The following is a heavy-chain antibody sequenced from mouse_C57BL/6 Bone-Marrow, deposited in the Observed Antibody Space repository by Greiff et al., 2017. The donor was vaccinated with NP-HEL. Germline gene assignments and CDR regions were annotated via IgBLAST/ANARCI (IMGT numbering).Heavy chain of an antibody. Sequence: QVQLQQPGAELVKPGASVKLSCKASGYTFTSYWMQWVKQRPGQGLEWIGEIDPSDSYTNYNQKFKGKATLTVDTSSSTAYMQLSSLTSEDSAVYYCARGFFDYGSSERAWFAYWGQGTLVTVSA. J-gene: IGHJ3*01. D-gene: IGHD1-1*01. CDR2: IDPSDSYT. CDR1: GYTFTSYW. CDR3: ARGFFDYGSSERAWFAY. V-gene: IGHV1-50*01.